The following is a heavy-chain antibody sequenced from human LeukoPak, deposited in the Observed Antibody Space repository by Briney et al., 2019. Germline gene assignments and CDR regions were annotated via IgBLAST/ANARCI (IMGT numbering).Heavy chain of an antibody. D-gene: IGHD3-22*01. V-gene: IGHV1-69*04. J-gene: IGHJ4*02. CDR2: IIPIFGIA. Sequence: SVKVSCKPSGGTFSSYAISWVRQAPGQGLEWMGRIIPIFGIANYAQKFQGRVTITADKSTSTAYMELSSLRSEDTAVYYCARVPDYYDSSGSFPPNFVDYWGRGTLVTVSS. CDR3: ARVPDYYDSSGSFPPNFVDY. CDR1: GGTFSSYA.